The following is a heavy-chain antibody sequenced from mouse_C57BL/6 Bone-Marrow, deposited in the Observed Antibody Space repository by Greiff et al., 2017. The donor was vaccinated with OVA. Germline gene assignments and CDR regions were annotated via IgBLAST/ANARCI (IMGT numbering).Heavy chain of an antibody. D-gene: IGHD3-2*02. V-gene: IGHV3-6*01. CDR2: ISYDGSN. J-gene: IGHJ3*01. CDR3: ARDQAGAY. Sequence: DVKLVESGPGLVKPSQSLSLTCSVTGYSITSGYYWNWIRQFPGNKLEWMGYISYDGSNNYNPSLKNRISITRDTSKNQFFLKLNSVTTEDTATYYCARDQAGAYWGQGTLVTVSA. CDR1: GYSITSGYY.